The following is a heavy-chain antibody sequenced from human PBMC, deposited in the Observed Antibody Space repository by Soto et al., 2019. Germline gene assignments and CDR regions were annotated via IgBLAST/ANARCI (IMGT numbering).Heavy chain of an antibody. CDR2: INPSGGYT. D-gene: IGHD3-10*01. CDR1: GYTFTSYY. J-gene: IGHJ4*02. Sequence: ASVQVSCKASGYTFTSYYMNWVRQAPGQGLEWLGIINPSGGYTTYAQRFLGRVTMTSDTSTSTAYMELSSLRSEDTAVYYCARGGVFFFAAPTNPFDYWGQGTLVTVSA. CDR3: ARGGVFFFAAPTNPFDY. V-gene: IGHV1-46*01.